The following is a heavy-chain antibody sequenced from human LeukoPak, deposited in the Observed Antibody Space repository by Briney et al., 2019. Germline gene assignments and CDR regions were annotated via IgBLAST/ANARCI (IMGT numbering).Heavy chain of an antibody. CDR3: ARGTYSSSWYPGYYYYYYYMDV. CDR1: GYTFTGYY. CDR2: INPNSGGT. V-gene: IGHV1-2*02. J-gene: IGHJ6*03. Sequence: ASVKVSCKASGYTFTGYYMHWVRQAPGQGLEWMGWINPNSGGTNYAQKFQGRVTMTRDTSISTAYMELSRLRSDDTAVYYCARGTYSSSWYPGYYYYYYYMDVWGKGTTVTVSS. D-gene: IGHD6-13*01.